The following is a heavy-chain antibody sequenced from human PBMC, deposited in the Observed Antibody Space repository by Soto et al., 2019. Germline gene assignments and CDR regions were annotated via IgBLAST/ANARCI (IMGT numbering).Heavy chain of an antibody. J-gene: IGHJ6*02. D-gene: IGHD2-8*01. V-gene: IGHV3-21*01. CDR2: ISSSSSYI. CDR1: GFTFSSYS. CDR3: ARDIVLMVYAVGDYYYYGMDV. Sequence: TGGSLRLSCAASGFTFSSYSMNWVRQAPGKGLEWVSSISSSSSYIYYADSVKGRFTISRDNAKNSLYLQMNSLRAEDTAVYYCARDIVLMVYAVGDYYYYGMDVWGQGTTVTVSS.